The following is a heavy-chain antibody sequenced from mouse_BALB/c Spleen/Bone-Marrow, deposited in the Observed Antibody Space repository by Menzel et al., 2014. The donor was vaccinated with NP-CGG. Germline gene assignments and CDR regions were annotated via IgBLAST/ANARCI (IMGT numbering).Heavy chain of an antibody. J-gene: IGHJ4*01. CDR3: ASATTATYYAMDY. Sequence: VQLQQSGAELVKPGASVKLSCTASGFNIKDTYVHWVKQRPEQGLEWIGRIDPANGNTKYDPKFQGKATITTDTSSNTAYLQVSSLTSEDTAVYYCASATTATYYAMDYWGQGTSVTVSS. D-gene: IGHD1-2*01. CDR2: IDPANGNT. V-gene: IGHV14-3*02. CDR1: GFNIKDTY.